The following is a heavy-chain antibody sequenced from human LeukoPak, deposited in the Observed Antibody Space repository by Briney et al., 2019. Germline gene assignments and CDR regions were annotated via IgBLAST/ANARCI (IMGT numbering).Heavy chain of an antibody. V-gene: IGHV4-59*01. CDR1: NGSITAYY. Sequence: SETLSLTCTVSNGSITAYYWNWIRQPPGKGLEWIGYIYHTGRNKYNQSLKSRVVISLDTAKNQFSLRLNSVTAADTSVYYCAAFRDGFNWHLDNWGQGTLVTVSS. D-gene: IGHD5-24*01. CDR2: IYHTGRN. CDR3: AAFRDGFNWHLDN. J-gene: IGHJ4*02.